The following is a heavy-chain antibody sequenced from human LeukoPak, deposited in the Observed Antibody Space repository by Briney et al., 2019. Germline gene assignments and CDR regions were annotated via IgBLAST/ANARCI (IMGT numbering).Heavy chain of an antibody. CDR2: ISGSDDST. CDR1: GFTFSSYA. V-gene: IGHV3-23*01. CDR3: VRPQTAVVSPAPLGY. D-gene: IGHD4-23*01. J-gene: IGHJ4*02. Sequence: GGSLRLSCAASGFTFSSYAMNWVRQAPGKGLERVSDISGSDDSTFYADSVKGRFTISRDSSKNTLFLQMNSLRAEDTAVYYCVRPQTAVVSPAPLGYWGQGTLVTVSS.